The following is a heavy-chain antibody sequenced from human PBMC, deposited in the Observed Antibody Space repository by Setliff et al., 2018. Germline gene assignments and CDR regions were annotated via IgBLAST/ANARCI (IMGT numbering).Heavy chain of an antibody. Sequence: GASVKVSCKASGYTFTTYAMSWMRQAPGQGLEWMGWINTNTGNPSYAQGFTGRFVFSLDTSVSTDESTNTAFMQLSSLRSDDTAVYYCVREGVDSRSSTDYRYYMDVWGKGTTVTVSS. D-gene: IGHD3-22*01. CDR1: GYTFTTYA. CDR2: INTNTGNP. J-gene: IGHJ6*03. V-gene: IGHV7-4-1*02. CDR3: VREGVDSRSSTDYRYYMDV.